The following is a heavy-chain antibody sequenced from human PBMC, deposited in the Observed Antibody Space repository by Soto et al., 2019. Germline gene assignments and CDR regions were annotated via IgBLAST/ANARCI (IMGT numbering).Heavy chain of an antibody. D-gene: IGHD3-10*01. J-gene: IGHJ6*02. V-gene: IGHV1-69*01. CDR1: GGTFRNYA. Sequence: QVQLVQFGAEVKKLGSSVKVSCKASGGTFRNYAMSWVRQAPGQGPEWMGGIIPIFNTPKYAQKFQGRVTITADESTSSDYMEQSSLLSNDTAVYFCSSSVLRRDGGFEDSPNHEHQYCYYGMYVWGQGTTVIVSS. CDR2: IIPIFNTP. CDR3: SSSVLRRDGGFEDSPNHEHQYCYYGMYV.